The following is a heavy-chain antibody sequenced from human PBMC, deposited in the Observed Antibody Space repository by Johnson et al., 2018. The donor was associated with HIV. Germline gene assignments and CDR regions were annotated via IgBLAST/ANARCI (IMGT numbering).Heavy chain of an antibody. Sequence: QMQLVESGGGLVKPGGSLRLSCAVSGFTFRSYWMTWVRQAPGKGLEWVAVIWYDGSNKYYADSVKGRFTISRDNSKNTLYLQMNSLRAEDTAVYYCAKGLHIVVEGDAFDIWGQGTMVTVSS. CDR3: AKGLHIVVEGDAFDI. J-gene: IGHJ3*02. D-gene: IGHD2-21*01. V-gene: IGHV3-33*06. CDR1: GFTFRSYW. CDR2: IWYDGSNK.